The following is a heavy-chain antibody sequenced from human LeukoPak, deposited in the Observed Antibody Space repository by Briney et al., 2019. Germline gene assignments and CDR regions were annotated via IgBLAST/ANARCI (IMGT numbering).Heavy chain of an antibody. CDR2: MNPNSGNT. Sequence: ASVKVSFTASGYTFTSYDINWVRQATGQGLEWMGWMNPNSGNTGYAQKFQGRVTMTRNTSISTAYMELSSLRSEDTAVYYCARGRYYYDSSGYVDWFDPWGQGTLVTVSS. V-gene: IGHV1-8*01. J-gene: IGHJ5*02. CDR3: ARGRYYYDSSGYVDWFDP. D-gene: IGHD3-22*01. CDR1: GYTFTSYD.